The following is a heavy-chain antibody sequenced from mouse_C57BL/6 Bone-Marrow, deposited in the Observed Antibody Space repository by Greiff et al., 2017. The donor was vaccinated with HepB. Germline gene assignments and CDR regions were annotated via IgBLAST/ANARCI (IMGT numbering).Heavy chain of an antibody. CDR2: IDPSDSYT. V-gene: IGHV1-69*01. J-gene: IGHJ1*03. CDR3: ARDSTVVADWYFDV. D-gene: IGHD1-1*01. CDR1: GYTFTSYW. Sequence: VQLQQPGAELVMPGASVKLSCKASGYTFTSYWMHWVKQRPGQGLEWIGEIDPSDSYTNYNQKFKGKSTLTVDKSSSTAYMQLSSLTSEDSAVYYCARDSTVVADWYFDVWGTGTTVTVSS.